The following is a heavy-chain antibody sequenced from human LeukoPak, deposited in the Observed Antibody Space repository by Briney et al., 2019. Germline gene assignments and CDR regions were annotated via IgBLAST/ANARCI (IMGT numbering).Heavy chain of an antibody. CDR3: VRAAGGTPFDP. J-gene: IGHJ5*02. D-gene: IGHD1-26*01. V-gene: IGHV1-69*05. Sequence: ASVKVSCKASGGTFSSYAISWVRQAPGQGLEWMGRIIPIFGTANYAQKFQGRVTITTDESTSTAYMELSSLRSEDTAVYYCVRAAGGTPFDPWGQGTLVTVSS. CDR2: IIPIFGTA. CDR1: GGTFSSYA.